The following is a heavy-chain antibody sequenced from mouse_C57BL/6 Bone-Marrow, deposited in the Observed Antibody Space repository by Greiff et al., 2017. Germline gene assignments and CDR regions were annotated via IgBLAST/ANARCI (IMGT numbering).Heavy chain of an antibody. CDR3: TREGITTVVATDFDY. D-gene: IGHD1-1*01. CDR1: GYTFTDYE. Sequence: QVQLQQSGAELVRPGASVTLSCKASGYTFTDYEMHWVKQTPVHGLEWIGAIDPETGGTAYNQKFKGKAILTADKSSSTAYMELRSLTSEDSAVYYCTREGITTVVATDFDYWGQGTTLTVSS. J-gene: IGHJ2*01. V-gene: IGHV1-15*01. CDR2: IDPETGGT.